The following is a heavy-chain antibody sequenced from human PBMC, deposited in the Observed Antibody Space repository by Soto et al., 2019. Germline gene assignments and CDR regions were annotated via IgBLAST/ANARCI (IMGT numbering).Heavy chain of an antibody. CDR2: IYYSGST. CDR1: GGSISSGGYY. D-gene: IGHD1-1*01. V-gene: IGHV4-31*03. CDR3: ARITKSLAPTSDY. J-gene: IGHJ4*02. Sequence: PSETLSLTCTFSGGSISSGGYYWSWIRQHPGKGLEWIGYIYYSGSTYYNPSLKSRVTISVDTSKNQFSLKLSSVTAADTAVYYCARITKSLAPTSDYWGQGTLVTVSS.